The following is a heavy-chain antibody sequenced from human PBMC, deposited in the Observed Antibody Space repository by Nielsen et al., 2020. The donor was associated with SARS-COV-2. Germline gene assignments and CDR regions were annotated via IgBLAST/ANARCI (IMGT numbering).Heavy chain of an antibody. Sequence: ASVKVSCKASGYTFTSYDINWVRQATGQGLEWMGWMNPNSGNTGYAQKFQGRVTITADESTSTAYMELSSLRSEDTAVYYCARDPSPPSLYYYYGMDVWGQGTTVTVSS. V-gene: IGHV1-8*01. J-gene: IGHJ6*02. CDR3: ARDPSPPSLYYYYGMDV. CDR1: GYTFTSYD. D-gene: IGHD2-2*01. CDR2: MNPNSGNT.